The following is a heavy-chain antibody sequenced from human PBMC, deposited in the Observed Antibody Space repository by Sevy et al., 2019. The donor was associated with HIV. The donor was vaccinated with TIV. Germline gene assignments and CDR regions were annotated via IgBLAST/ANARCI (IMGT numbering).Heavy chain of an antibody. V-gene: IGHV3-30*04. CDR1: GFTFSDYA. Sequence: GGSLRLSCAASGFTFSDYAIHWVRQAPGKGLEWLAFISYHGRNQFYADSLGVRFTISRDDSKNTVYLQMNSLRPDDTAVYYCARKQFVLPFDYWGQGTLVTVSS. CDR2: ISYHGRNQ. D-gene: IGHD6-6*01. CDR3: ARKQFVLPFDY. J-gene: IGHJ4*02.